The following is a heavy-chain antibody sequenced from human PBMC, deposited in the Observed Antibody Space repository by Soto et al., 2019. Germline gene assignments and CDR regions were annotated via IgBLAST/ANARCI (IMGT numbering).Heavy chain of an antibody. CDR1: GFTFSDSA. V-gene: IGHV3-73*02. CDR2: IRTKVNDYAT. Sequence: QLVESGGGLVQPGGSLKLSCAASGFTFSDSALHWVRQASGKGLEWVGRIRTKVNDYATIYTASVKGRFTISRDDSKHTAFLQMDSLKTEDTAIYYCTRPNDSGDYDWYFDRWGRGTLVTVSS. D-gene: IGHD4-17*01. J-gene: IGHJ2*01. CDR3: TRPNDSGDYDWYFDR.